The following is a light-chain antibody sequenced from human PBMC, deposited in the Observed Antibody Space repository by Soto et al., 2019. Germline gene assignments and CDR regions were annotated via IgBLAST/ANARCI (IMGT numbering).Light chain of an antibody. CDR1: SSDVGGYNY. CDR2: DVS. J-gene: IGLJ1*01. CDR3: SSYTSSSTGV. Sequence: QSVLTQPASLSGSPGQSITISCTGTSSDVGGYNYVSWYQQHPGKAPKLMIYDVSNRPSGVSNRFSGSKSGNTASLTISGLQAEDEADYYCSSYTSSSTGVFGTGTKVTVL. V-gene: IGLV2-14*01.